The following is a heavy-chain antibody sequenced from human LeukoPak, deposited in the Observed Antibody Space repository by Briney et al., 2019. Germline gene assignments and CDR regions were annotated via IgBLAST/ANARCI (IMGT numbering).Heavy chain of an antibody. J-gene: IGHJ5*02. Sequence: PSETLSLTCAVSGYSTSSGYYWGWIRQPPGKGLEWIGSIYHSGSTYYNPSLKSRVTISVDTSKNQFSLKLSSVTAADTAVYYCARDGGSYYGSGSYYKTNWFDPWGQGTLVTVSS. CDR3: ARDGGSYYGSGSYYKTNWFDP. D-gene: IGHD3-10*01. V-gene: IGHV4-38-2*02. CDR1: GYSTSSGYY. CDR2: IYHSGST.